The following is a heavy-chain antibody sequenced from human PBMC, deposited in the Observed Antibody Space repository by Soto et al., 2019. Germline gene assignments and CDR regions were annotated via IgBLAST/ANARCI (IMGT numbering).Heavy chain of an antibody. J-gene: IGHJ6*02. CDR1: GGTFSSYA. CDR3: ASRSPSSSWYYYYYGMDV. CDR2: IIPIFGTA. V-gene: IGHV1-69*13. D-gene: IGHD6-13*01. Sequence: SVKVSCKASGGTFSSYAISWVRQAPGQGLEWMGGIIPIFGTANYAQKFQGRVTITADESTSTAYMELSSLRSEDTAVYYCASRSPSSSWYYYYYGMDVWGQGTTVTV.